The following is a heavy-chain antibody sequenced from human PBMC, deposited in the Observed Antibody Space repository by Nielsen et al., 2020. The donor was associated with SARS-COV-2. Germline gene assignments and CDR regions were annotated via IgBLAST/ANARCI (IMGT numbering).Heavy chain of an antibody. V-gene: IGHV3-23*01. CDR1: GFTFSSYA. J-gene: IGHJ6*02. CDR2: ISGNGGST. Sequence: GGSLRLSCAASGFTFSSYAMRWVRQAPGKGLEWVSAISGNGGSTYYADSVKGRFTISRDNAKNTVYLQMDSLRAEDTAVYYCAKDEDTRWSLHGMDVWGQGTTVTVSS. CDR3: AKDEDTRWSLHGMDV.